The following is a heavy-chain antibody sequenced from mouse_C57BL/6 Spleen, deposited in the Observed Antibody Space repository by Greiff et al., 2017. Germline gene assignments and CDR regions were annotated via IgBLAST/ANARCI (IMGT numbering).Heavy chain of an antibody. CDR3: SYYYGSSLYYFDY. CDR2: IDPANGNT. D-gene: IGHD1-1*01. CDR1: GFNIKNTY. J-gene: IGHJ2*01. Sequence: VQLQQSVAELVRPGASVKLSCTASGFNIKNTYMHWVKQRPEQGLEWIGRIDPANGNTKYAPKFQGKATITADTSSNTAYLQLSSLTSEDTAIXYCSYYYGSSLYYFDYWGQGTTLTVSS. V-gene: IGHV14-3*01.